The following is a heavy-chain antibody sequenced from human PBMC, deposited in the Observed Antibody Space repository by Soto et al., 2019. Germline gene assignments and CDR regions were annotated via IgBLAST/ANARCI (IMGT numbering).Heavy chain of an antibody. Sequence: HPGGSLRLSCAASGFTFSTYEFNWGRQAPGRGLEWISYISVSGNIIKYADSVKGRFTISRDNSERTLHLHMSSLRVDDTAVYFCVTDTVRSSGSPCLDYWGQGTLVTVSS. D-gene: IGHD2-15*01. CDR3: VTDTVRSSGSPCLDY. J-gene: IGHJ4*02. CDR1: GFTFSTYE. CDR2: ISVSGNII. V-gene: IGHV3-48*03.